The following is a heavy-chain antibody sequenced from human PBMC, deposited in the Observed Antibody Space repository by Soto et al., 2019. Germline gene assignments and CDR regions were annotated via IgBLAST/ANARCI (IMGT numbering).Heavy chain of an antibody. CDR3: ARDIIVVVPAAMRLPDD. V-gene: IGHV3-33*08. CDR1: GFTFSSYG. CDR2: IWYDGSNK. Sequence: PGGSLRLSCAASGFTFSSYGMHWVRQAPGKGLEWVAVIWYDGSNKYYADSVKGRFTISRDNSKNTLYLQMNSLRAEDTAVYYCARDIIVVVPAAMRLPDDWGQGTLVTVSS. J-gene: IGHJ4*02. D-gene: IGHD2-2*01.